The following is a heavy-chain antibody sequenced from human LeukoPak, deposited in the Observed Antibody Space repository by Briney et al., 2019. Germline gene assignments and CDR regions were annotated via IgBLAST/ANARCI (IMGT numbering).Heavy chain of an antibody. CDR3: ARLKFYDSTGYTPGYYMDV. V-gene: IGHV4-39*01. CDR2: IYYNGNT. J-gene: IGHJ6*03. CDR1: GGSISSTNYY. Sequence: SETLSLTCTVSGGSISSTNYYWGWIRQPPGKGLEWIASIYYNGNTHYNPSLKSRVTISVDTSKNQFSLNLNSVTAADTAVYYCARLKFYDSTGYTPGYYMDVWGKGTTVTVSS. D-gene: IGHD3-22*01.